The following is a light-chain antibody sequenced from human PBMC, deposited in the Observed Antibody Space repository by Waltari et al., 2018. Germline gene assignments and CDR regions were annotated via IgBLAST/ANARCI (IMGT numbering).Light chain of an antibody. CDR2: DAY. Sequence: DIVLTQLPGTLSLSAGERATLSCRASPSIGKYLAWYQLRPGQAPRLLIYDAYIRAAGIPDRFSGSGSGTDFSLTISRLEPDDFAMYYCQHYVGLPVTFGQGTKVEIK. CDR3: QHYVGLPVT. J-gene: IGKJ1*01. CDR1: PSIGKY. V-gene: IGKV3-20*01.